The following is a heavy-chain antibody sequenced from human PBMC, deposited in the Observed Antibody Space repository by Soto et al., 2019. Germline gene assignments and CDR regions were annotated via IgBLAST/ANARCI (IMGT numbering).Heavy chain of an antibody. D-gene: IGHD6-19*01. CDR1: GGSISGSY. V-gene: IGHV4-59*01. Sequence: SETLSLTCSVSGGSISGSYWSWIRQSPGKGLEWLGYVYYTGSTNHSPSLRSRVSISVDTSKNEFPLRLSSVTAADTAVYFCARSVAVPGAHIDYWGQGTQVTVSS. J-gene: IGHJ4*02. CDR2: VYYTGST. CDR3: ARSVAVPGAHIDY.